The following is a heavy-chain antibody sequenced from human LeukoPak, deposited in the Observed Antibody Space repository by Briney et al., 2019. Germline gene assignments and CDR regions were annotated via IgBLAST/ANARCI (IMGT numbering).Heavy chain of an antibody. CDR3: ARSITATGH. J-gene: IGHJ4*02. CDR2: INPDSGGT. V-gene: IGHV1-2*02. CDR1: GYTFTGYY. D-gene: IGHD1-1*01. Sequence: ASLKVSCKASGYTFTGYYIHWVRQAPGQGLEWMGYINPDSGGTNYAQKFQGRVTMTRDTSISTAYMELSGLTSDDTAVYYCARSITATGHWGQGTLVTFSS.